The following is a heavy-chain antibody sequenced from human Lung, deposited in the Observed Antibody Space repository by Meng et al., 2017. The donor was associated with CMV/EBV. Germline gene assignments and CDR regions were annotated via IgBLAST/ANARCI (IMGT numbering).Heavy chain of an antibody. D-gene: IGHD6-19*01. V-gene: IGHV1-18*01. CDR2: ISVYNGNT. CDR3: ARAAVGDTTYDY. Sequence: CKTSGYPFSSYTISWVRQAPGQGPEWMGWISVYNGNTKYAEKFQGRITMTTDTSTSTAYMDLRSLRSDDTAVYFCARAAVGDTTYDYWGQGTLVTVSS. J-gene: IGHJ4*02. CDR1: GYPFSSYT.